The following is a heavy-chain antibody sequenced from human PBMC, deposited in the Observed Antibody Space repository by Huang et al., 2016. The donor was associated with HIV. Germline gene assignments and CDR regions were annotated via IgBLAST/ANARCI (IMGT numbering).Heavy chain of an antibody. Sequence: QVQLRESGPGLVKPSETLSLTCTFFGGSVTYDNYYWSWFRQPPGKTGEWIGHLYYSGSTNYNPSLKSRVTVSMDSSKNQFSLRLTSVTTADTAIYYCAKTTGNYLNDAFDVWSQGTMVIVS. CDR1: GGSVTYDNYY. V-gene: IGHV4-61*01. CDR2: LYYSGST. CDR3: AKTTGNYLNDAFDV. J-gene: IGHJ3*01. D-gene: IGHD1-7*01.